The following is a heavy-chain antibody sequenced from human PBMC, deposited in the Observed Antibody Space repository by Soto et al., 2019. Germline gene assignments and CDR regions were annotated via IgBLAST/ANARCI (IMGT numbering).Heavy chain of an antibody. CDR3: ARGSNPFDY. CDR1: GFTFSNYW. D-gene: IGHD6-6*01. V-gene: IGHV3-74*01. Sequence: EVQLVESGGGLVQPGGSLRLSCAASGFTFSNYWMHWVRQAPGKGLVWVSRVNGDGSTTNYADSVKGRFPISRDNAKNTLYLQMNSLRAEDTAVYYCARGSNPFDYWGQGNLVTVAA. J-gene: IGHJ4*02. CDR2: VNGDGSTT.